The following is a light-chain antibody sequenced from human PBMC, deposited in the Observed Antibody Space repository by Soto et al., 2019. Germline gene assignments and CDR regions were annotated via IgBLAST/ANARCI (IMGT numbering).Light chain of an antibody. J-gene: IGKJ2*01. CDR3: QQRTNWLYS. V-gene: IGKV3-11*01. Sequence: EIVLTQSPATLSLSPGERATLSCRASLSVSKYLAWYQQKPGQAPRLLIYNASNRAPGIPARFSGSGSGTDFTLTIISLEPEDFAVYYCQQRTNWLYSFGQGTKLEIK. CDR1: LSVSKY. CDR2: NAS.